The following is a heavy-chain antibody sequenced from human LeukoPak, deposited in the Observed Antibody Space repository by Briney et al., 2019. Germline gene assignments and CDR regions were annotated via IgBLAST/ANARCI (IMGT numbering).Heavy chain of an antibody. CDR2: IIPILGIA. CDR3: ARAWYGDYNKIDY. J-gene: IGHJ4*02. D-gene: IGHD4-17*01. V-gene: IGHV1-69*04. Sequence: GASVKVSCKASGGTFSSYAISWVRQAPGQGLEWMGRIIPILGIANYAQKFQGRVTITADKSTSTAYMELSSLRSEDTAVYYCARAWYGDYNKIDYGGKGTLVTVPS. CDR1: GGTFSSYA.